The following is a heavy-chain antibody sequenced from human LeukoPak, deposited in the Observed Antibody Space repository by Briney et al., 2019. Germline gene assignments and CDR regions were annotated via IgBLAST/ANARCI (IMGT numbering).Heavy chain of an antibody. J-gene: IGHJ4*02. D-gene: IGHD5-18*01. CDR2: ISSNGGST. CDR1: GFTFSSCA. CDR3: AREGRGYSYAFEY. V-gene: IGHV3-64D*09. Sequence: AGGSLRLSCSASGFTFSSCAMHWVRQAPGKGLECVSGISSNGGSTYYADSVKGRFTISRDNSKNTLYLQMSSLRAEDTAVYYCAREGRGYSYAFEYWGQGTLVTVSS.